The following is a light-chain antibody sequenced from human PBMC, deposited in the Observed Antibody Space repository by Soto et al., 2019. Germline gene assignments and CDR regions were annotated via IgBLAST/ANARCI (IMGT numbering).Light chain of an antibody. CDR2: DTS. Sequence: EIVLTQSPATLSLSPGERATLSCRASQSVSSYFAWYQQKPGQAPRLLIYDTSNRATGIPARFSGSGSGTDFTLNISSLEPEDFAVYYCQQRSSWPLSFGGGTKVEI. CDR1: QSVSSY. CDR3: QQRSSWPLS. V-gene: IGKV3-11*01. J-gene: IGKJ4*01.